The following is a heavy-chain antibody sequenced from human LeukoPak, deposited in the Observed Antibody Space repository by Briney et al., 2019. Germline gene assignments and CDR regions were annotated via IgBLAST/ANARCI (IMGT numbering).Heavy chain of an antibody. CDR1: GYTFTSYG. CDR3: ARDLGESFRGKNYYYYMDV. CDR2: ISAYNGNT. Sequence: GASVKVSCKASGYTFTSYGISWVRQAPGQGLEWMGWISAYNGNTNYAQKLQGRVTMTTDASTSTAYMELRSLRSDDTAVYYCARDLGESFRGKNYYYYMDVWGKGTTVTVSS. J-gene: IGHJ6*03. V-gene: IGHV1-18*01. D-gene: IGHD3-10*01.